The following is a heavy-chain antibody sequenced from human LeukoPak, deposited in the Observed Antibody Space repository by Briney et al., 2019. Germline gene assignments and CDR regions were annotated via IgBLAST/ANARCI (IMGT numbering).Heavy chain of an antibody. V-gene: IGHV3-23*01. CDR3: AKVHSSGWYEVDY. D-gene: IGHD6-19*01. Sequence: GGSLRLSCAASGFTFSSYAMSWVRQAPGKGLEWVPAISGSGGSTYYADSVKGWFTISRDNSKNTLYLQMNSLRAEDTAVYYCAKVHSSGWYEVDYWGQGTLVTVSS. CDR2: ISGSGGST. CDR1: GFTFSSYA. J-gene: IGHJ4*02.